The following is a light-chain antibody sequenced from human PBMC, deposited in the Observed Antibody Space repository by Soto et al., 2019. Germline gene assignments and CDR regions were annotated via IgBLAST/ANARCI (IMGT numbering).Light chain of an antibody. CDR1: QSISSW. Sequence: DIQMTQSPSTLSASVGARVTITCRASQSISSWLAWYRQKPGKAPKLLIYKASSLESGVPSRFSGSGSGTEFTLTISRLQPDDFATYYCQQYNSYSTFGQGTKLEIK. J-gene: IGKJ2*01. CDR3: QQYNSYST. CDR2: KAS. V-gene: IGKV1-5*03.